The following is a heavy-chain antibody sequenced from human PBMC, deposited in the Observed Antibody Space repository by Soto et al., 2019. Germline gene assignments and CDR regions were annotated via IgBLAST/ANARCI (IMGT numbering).Heavy chain of an antibody. CDR2: IYYSGST. V-gene: IGHV4-30-4*01. Sequence: QVQLQESGPGLMKPSQTLSLTCTVSGGSISSGDYYWSWIRQPPGKGLEWIGYIYYSGSTYYNPSLKSRVTISVDTSKNQFSLKLSSVTAADTAVYYCARGGPSSSPNYNWFDPWGQGTLVTVSS. D-gene: IGHD6-6*01. J-gene: IGHJ5*02. CDR3: ARGGPSSSPNYNWFDP. CDR1: GGSISSGDYY.